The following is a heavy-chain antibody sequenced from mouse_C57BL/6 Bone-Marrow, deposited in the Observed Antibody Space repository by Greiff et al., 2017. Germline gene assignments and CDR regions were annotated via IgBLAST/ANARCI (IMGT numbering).Heavy chain of an antibody. J-gene: IGHJ4*01. CDR2: IYPGGGYT. D-gene: IGHD2-5*01. CDR3: ARSGYSNLYAMDY. Sequence: VKLQESGAELVRPGTSVKMSCKASGYTFTNYWIGWAKQRPGHGLEWIGDIYPGGGYTNYNEKFKGKATLTADKSSSTAYMQFSSLTSEDSAIYYCARSGYSNLYAMDYWGQGTSVTVSS. V-gene: IGHV1-63*01. CDR1: GYTFTNYW.